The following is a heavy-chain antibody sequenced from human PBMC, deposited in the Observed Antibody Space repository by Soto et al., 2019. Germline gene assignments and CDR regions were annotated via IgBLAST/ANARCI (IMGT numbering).Heavy chain of an antibody. V-gene: IGHV1-2*02. Sequence: ASVKVSCKASGYTFTGFYMHWVRQAPGQGLEWMGWINPNRGDTNYAQKFQGRVTMTRDTSISTAFMELSRLRSDDTAVYYCARGSSRIPSDYYYAMDVWGQGTTVTVS. CDR3: ARGSSRIPSDYYYAMDV. D-gene: IGHD6-6*01. J-gene: IGHJ6*02. CDR2: INPNRGDT. CDR1: GYTFTGFY.